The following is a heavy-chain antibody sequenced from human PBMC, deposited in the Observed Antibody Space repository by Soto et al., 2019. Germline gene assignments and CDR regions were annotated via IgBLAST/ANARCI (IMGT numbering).Heavy chain of an antibody. CDR3: AISGYTND. CDR1: GFTFSSYS. CDR2: ISGSSSYI. Sequence: EVQLVESGGGLVKPGGSLRHSCAASGFTFSSYSIKWVRQAPGKGLEWVSSISGSSSYIYYADAVKGRFTISRENYTNSRYQQMNSLTAEDTAVYYCAISGYTNDWGQGTLVNVSP. V-gene: IGHV3-21*01. D-gene: IGHD5-18*01. J-gene: IGHJ4*02.